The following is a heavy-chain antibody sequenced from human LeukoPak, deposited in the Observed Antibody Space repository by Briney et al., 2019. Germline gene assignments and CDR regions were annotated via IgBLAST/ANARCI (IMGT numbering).Heavy chain of an antibody. CDR3: ARKWIQLWFQDYYGMDV. Sequence: ASVKVSSKASGYTFTSYGISWVRQAPGQGLEWMGWISAYNGNTNYAQKLQGRVTMTTDTSTSTAYMELRSLRSDDTAVYYCARKWIQLWFQDYYGMDVWGQGTTVTVSS. D-gene: IGHD5-18*01. CDR2: ISAYNGNT. J-gene: IGHJ6*02. CDR1: GYTFTSYG. V-gene: IGHV1-18*01.